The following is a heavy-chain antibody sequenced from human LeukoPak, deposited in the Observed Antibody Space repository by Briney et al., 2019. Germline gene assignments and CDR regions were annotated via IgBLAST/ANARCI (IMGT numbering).Heavy chain of an antibody. CDR2: LSGSGGST. CDR3: AKGGSTSRVTTSRVVFGYYYYMDV. J-gene: IGHJ6*03. Sequence: GGSLRLSCAASGFTFSSHAMSWVRQAPGKGLEWVSSLSGSGGSTYHADSVKGRFSISRDNSKNTLYLQLNSLRAEDTAVYCCAKGGSTSRVTTSRVVFGYYYYMDVWGKGTPVTVSS. V-gene: IGHV3-23*01. D-gene: IGHD4-17*01. CDR1: GFTFSSHA.